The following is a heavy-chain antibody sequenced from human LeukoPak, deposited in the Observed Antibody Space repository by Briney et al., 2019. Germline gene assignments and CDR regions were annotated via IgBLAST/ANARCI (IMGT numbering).Heavy chain of an antibody. Sequence: SETPSLTCNVSGYSISSGYFWGWVRQAPGKGLEWIGSIYQRATVHYNPSLKSRVTISLDTSKNHFSLNLRSMQASDTAVYYCARAFCVGECFVLHIFFDSWGQGTLVTVSS. J-gene: IGHJ4*02. CDR3: ARAFCVGECFVLHIFFDS. CDR2: IYQRATV. V-gene: IGHV4-38-2*02. CDR1: GYSISSGYF. D-gene: IGHD2-21*01.